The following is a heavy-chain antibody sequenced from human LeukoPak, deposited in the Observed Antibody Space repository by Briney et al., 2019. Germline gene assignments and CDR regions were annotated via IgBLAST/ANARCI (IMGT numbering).Heavy chain of an antibody. V-gene: IGHV3-48*01. D-gene: IGHD3-10*01. J-gene: IGHJ6*02. CDR1: GFTFSTYI. CDR3: SKDRYYGPGRASGMDV. Sequence: GGSLRLSCAASGFTFSTYIANWVRQTPGKGLEWVAYISGGGDTINYAESVKGRFTVSRDNGKNSVFLQMNNLRAEDTAVYFCSKDRYYGPGRASGMDVWGQGTTVTVSS. CDR2: ISGGGDTI.